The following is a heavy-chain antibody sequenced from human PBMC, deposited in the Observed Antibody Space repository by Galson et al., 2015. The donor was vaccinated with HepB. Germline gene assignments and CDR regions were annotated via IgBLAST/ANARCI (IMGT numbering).Heavy chain of an antibody. Sequence: SVKVSCKASGYTFTSYDINWVRQATGQGLEWMGWMNPNSGNTGYAQKFQGRVTMTRNTSISTAYMELSSLRSEDTAVYYCARGNWIQLWFYERSLWRRDGYYMDVWGKGTTVTVSS. CDR3: ARGNWIQLWFYERSLWRRDGYYMDV. J-gene: IGHJ6*03. V-gene: IGHV1-8*01. CDR2: MNPNSGNT. D-gene: IGHD5-18*01. CDR1: GYTFTSYD.